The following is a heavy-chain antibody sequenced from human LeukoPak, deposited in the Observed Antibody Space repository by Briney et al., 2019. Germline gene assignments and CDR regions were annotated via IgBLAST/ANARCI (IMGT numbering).Heavy chain of an antibody. D-gene: IGHD3-10*01. J-gene: IGHJ4*02. CDR3: ARVVPPTDYGSGSYFWDPYYFDY. Sequence: GGSLRLSCAASGFPFSSYGMSWVRRAQGRGREWVSPISGRGGSTYYADSVKGRFTISRDNSKNTLYLQMNSLRAEDTAVYYCARVVPPTDYGSGSYFWDPYYFDYWGQGTLVTVSS. CDR1: GFPFSSYG. CDR2: ISGRGGST. V-gene: IGHV3-23*01.